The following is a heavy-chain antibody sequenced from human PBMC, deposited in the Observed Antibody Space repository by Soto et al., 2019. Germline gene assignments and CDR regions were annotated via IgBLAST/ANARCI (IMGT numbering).Heavy chain of an antibody. CDR3: ARDRDYDSSGNDTFDI. V-gene: IGHV4-31*03. D-gene: IGHD3-22*01. Sequence: QVQLQESGPGLVKPSQTLSLTCTVSGGSISSGGYYWSWIRQHPGKVLEWIGYIYYSGSNYYNPSRRRRVSISVATSKIQFSLKLSSVTAADTAVYYCARDRDYDSSGNDTFDIWGQGTMVTVSS. CDR1: GGSISSGGYY. J-gene: IGHJ3*02. CDR2: IYYSGSN.